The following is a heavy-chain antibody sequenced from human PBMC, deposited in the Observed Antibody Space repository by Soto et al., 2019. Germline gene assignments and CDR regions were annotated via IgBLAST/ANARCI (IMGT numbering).Heavy chain of an antibody. CDR1: GFTFSNAW. J-gene: IGHJ4*02. D-gene: IGHD3-22*01. CDR3: TTAYYYDSSTYYYAFDY. V-gene: IGHV3-15*01. CDR2: IKSKTDGGTT. Sequence: PGGSLRLSCAASGFTFSNAWMSWVRQAPGKGLEWVGRIKSKTDGGTTDYAAPVKGRFTISRDDSKNTLCLQMNSLKTEDTAVYFCTTAYYYDSSTYYYAFDYWGKGTLVTVSS.